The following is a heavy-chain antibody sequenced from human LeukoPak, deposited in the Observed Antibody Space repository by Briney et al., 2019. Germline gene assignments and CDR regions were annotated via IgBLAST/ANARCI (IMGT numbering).Heavy chain of an antibody. D-gene: IGHD3-10*01. CDR2: IYYSGST. Sequence: SETLSLTCTVSGGSISSSGSYWGWIRQPPGKGLEWIGSIYYSGSTYYNPSLKSRVTISVDTSKNQFSLKLRSVTAADTAVYYCARDWPHQLLWFGVGRFDPWGQGTLVTVSS. CDR1: GGSISSSGSY. V-gene: IGHV4-39*07. J-gene: IGHJ5*02. CDR3: ARDWPHQLLWFGVGRFDP.